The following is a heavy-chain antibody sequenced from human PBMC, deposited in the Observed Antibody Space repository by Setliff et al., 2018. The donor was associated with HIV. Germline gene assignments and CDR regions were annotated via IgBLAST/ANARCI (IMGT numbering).Heavy chain of an antibody. Sequence: GGSLRLSCAASGFTFSSYTMNWVRQAPGRGLEWVSSISSSSYYIYYADSVKGRFTISRDNAKNSLFLQMNSLRAEDTAVYYCASIELAAMVPVDYWGQGTLVTVSS. J-gene: IGHJ4*02. CDR2: ISSSSYYI. CDR3: ASIELAAMVPVDY. V-gene: IGHV3-21*01. D-gene: IGHD5-18*01. CDR1: GFTFSSYT.